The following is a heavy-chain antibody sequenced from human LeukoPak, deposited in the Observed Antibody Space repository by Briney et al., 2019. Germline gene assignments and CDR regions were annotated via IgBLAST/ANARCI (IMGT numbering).Heavy chain of an antibody. J-gene: IGHJ4*02. CDR1: GFTFSSYA. Sequence: GGSLRLSCAASGFTFSSYAMSWVRRAPGKGLEWVSAISGSGGSTYYADSVKGRFTISRDNSKNTLYLQMNSLRAEDTAVYYCAKAKRETRRSIVLMVYAPFDYWGQGTLVTVSS. CDR2: ISGSGGST. V-gene: IGHV3-23*01. CDR3: AKAKRETRRSIVLMVYAPFDY. D-gene: IGHD2-8*01.